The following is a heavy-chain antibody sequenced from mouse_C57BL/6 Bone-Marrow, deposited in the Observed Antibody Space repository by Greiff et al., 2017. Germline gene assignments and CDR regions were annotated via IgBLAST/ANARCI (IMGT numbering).Heavy chain of an antibody. CDR2: ISSGGSYT. Sequence: EVKLVESGGDLVKPGGSLKLSCAASGFTFSSYGMSWVRQTPDKRLEWVATISSGGSYTYYPDSVKGRFTISRDNAKNTLYLQMSILKSEDTAMYYCARRYGSSYWYFDVWGTGTTVTVSS. CDR3: ARRYGSSYWYFDV. J-gene: IGHJ1*03. V-gene: IGHV5-6*02. D-gene: IGHD1-1*01. CDR1: GFTFSSYG.